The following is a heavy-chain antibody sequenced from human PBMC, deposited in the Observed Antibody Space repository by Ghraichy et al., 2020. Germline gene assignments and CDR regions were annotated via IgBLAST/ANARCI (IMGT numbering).Heavy chain of an antibody. CDR2: IRDSSTT. D-gene: IGHD3-16*01. V-gene: IGHV3-48*02. CDR3: ARDRGYAFDI. Sequence: GGSLRLSCEASGFTFSSDSMNWVRQAPGKGLEWLSYIRDSSTTYYADSVKGRFTISRDNAKNSLYLQMNSLTDEDTAVYYCARDRGYAFDIWGQGTMVTVSS. CDR1: GFTFSSDS. J-gene: IGHJ3*02.